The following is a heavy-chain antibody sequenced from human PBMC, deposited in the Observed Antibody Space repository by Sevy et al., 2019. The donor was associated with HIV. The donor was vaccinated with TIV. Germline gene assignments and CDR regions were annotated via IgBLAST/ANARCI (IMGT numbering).Heavy chain of an antibody. CDR2: SSSSGSTI. V-gene: IGHV3-11*01. J-gene: IGHJ3*02. Sequence: GGSLRLSCAASGFTFSDYYMSWIRQAPGKGLEWVSYSSSSGSTIYYADSVKGRFTISRDNAKNSLYLQMNSLRAEDTAVYYCARTGVLTHIAVAGTSLIGAFDIWGQGTMVTVSS. CDR3: ARTGVLTHIAVAGTSLIGAFDI. CDR1: GFTFSDYY. D-gene: IGHD6-19*01.